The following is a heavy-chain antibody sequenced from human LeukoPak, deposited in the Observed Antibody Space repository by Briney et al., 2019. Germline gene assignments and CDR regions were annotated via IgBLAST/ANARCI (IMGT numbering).Heavy chain of an antibody. CDR3: ARAGGYSYGETFFDY. Sequence: ASVKVSCKASGYTFTGYYMHWVRQAPGQGLEWMGWINPNSGGTNYAQKFQGRVTMTRDTSIRTAYMELSRLRSDDTAGYYCARAGGYSYGETFFDYWGQGTLVTVSS. CDR2: INPNSGGT. D-gene: IGHD5-18*01. CDR1: GYTFTGYY. V-gene: IGHV1-2*02. J-gene: IGHJ4*02.